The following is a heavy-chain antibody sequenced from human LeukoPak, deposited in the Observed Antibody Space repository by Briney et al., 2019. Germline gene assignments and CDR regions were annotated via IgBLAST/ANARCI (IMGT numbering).Heavy chain of an antibody. CDR1: GGSFSGYY. Sequence: KPSETLSLTCAVYGGSFSGYYWSWIRQPPGKGLEWIGEINHSGSTNYNPSLKSRVTISVDTSKNQFSLKPSSVTAADTAVYYCARGAAYYDFWSGYYTYFDYWGQGTLVTVSS. CDR3: ARGAAYYDFWSGYYTYFDY. D-gene: IGHD3-3*01. V-gene: IGHV4-34*01. CDR2: INHSGST. J-gene: IGHJ4*02.